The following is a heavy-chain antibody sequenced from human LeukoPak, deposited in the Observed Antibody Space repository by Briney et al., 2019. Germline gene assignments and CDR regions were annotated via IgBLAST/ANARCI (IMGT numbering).Heavy chain of an antibody. Sequence: SQTLSLTCVISGDRVSSTSSSWNWIRQSPSRGLEWLGRTYFRSKWYHNYAVSVESRITINPDTSKNQFSLHLTFVTPEDTAMYYCSREDPYGYSNAWGQGTLVTVSS. D-gene: IGHD4-11*01. CDR2: TYFRSKWYH. CDR1: GDRVSSTSSS. CDR3: SREDPYGYSNA. V-gene: IGHV6-1*01. J-gene: IGHJ5*02.